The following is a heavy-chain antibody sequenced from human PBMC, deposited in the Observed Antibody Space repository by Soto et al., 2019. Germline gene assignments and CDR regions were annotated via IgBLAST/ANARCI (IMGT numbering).Heavy chain of an antibody. J-gene: IGHJ4*02. Sequence: GGALKLGSAASGSPVSIYSLTGVGQAPAKGLEWVSYISSDGTTIHYAASVKGRFTVSRDNAKASLSLQMSSLRDEDSAVYYCAREDAPKPPIYDNSGYYRALNYWGQGTMVTVSS. V-gene: IGHV3-48*02. CDR2: ISSDGTTI. CDR1: GSPVSIYS. CDR3: AREDAPKPPIYDNSGYYRALNY. D-gene: IGHD3-22*01.